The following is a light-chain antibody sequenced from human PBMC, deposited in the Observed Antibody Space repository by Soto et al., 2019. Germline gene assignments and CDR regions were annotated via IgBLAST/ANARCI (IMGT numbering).Light chain of an antibody. Sequence: QSALTQPASVSGSPGQSITIACTGTSSDIGGYNFVSWYQQHPGKAPKLLIYDVGNRPSGVSNRFSGSKSGNTASLTISGLQAEDEAHYYFNSYRPVSTDVFGTGTKLTVL. CDR1: SSDIGGYNF. J-gene: IGLJ1*01. CDR2: DVG. CDR3: NSYRPVSTDV. V-gene: IGLV2-14*01.